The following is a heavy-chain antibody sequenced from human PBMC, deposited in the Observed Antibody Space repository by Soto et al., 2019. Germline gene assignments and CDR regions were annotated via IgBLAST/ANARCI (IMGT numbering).Heavy chain of an antibody. CDR1: GFTFSSYE. Sequence: HPGGSLRLSCAASGFTFSSYEINWVRQAPGKGLEWVSYISSSGSTIYYADSVKGRFTISRDNAKNSLYLQMNSLRAEDTAVYYCARDLIAYQLLLAWHAFDIWGQGTMVTVSS. D-gene: IGHD2-2*01. V-gene: IGHV3-48*03. J-gene: IGHJ3*02. CDR2: ISSSGSTI. CDR3: ARDLIAYQLLLAWHAFDI.